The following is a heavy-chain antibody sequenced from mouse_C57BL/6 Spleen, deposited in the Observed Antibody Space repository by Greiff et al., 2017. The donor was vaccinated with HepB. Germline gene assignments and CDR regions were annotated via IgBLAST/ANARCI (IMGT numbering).Heavy chain of an antibody. CDR3: AREGGNYYGSSYGV. Sequence: EVKLMESGGGLVKPGGSLKLSCAASGFTFSSYAMSWVRQTPEKRLEWVATISDGGSYTYYPDNVKGRFTISRDNAKNNMYLQMSHLKSEDTAMYYCAREGGNYYGSSYGVWGTGTTVTVSS. CDR2: ISDGGSYT. J-gene: IGHJ1*03. CDR1: GFTFSSYA. V-gene: IGHV5-4*01. D-gene: IGHD1-1*01.